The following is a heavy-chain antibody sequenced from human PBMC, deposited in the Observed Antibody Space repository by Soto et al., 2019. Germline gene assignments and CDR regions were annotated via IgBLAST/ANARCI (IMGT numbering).Heavy chain of an antibody. Sequence: GASVKVSCKASGYTFTSYAMHWVRQAPGQGLEWMGWINAGNGNTKSSQKFQGRVTTTRDTSASTAYMELSSLRSEDTAVYYCARVGATYYFDYWGQGTLVTVSS. V-gene: IGHV1-3*01. CDR1: GYTFTSYA. CDR2: INAGNGNT. CDR3: ARVGATYYFDY. D-gene: IGHD1-26*01. J-gene: IGHJ4*02.